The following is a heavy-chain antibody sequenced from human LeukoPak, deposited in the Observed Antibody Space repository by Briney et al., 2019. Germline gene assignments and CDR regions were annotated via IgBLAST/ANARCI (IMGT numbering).Heavy chain of an antibody. CDR1: GYTFTSYH. CDR2: INPSGGST. Sequence: ASVKVSCKASGYTFTSYHMHWVRQAPGQGLEWMGIINPSGGSTSYAQKFQGRVTMTRDMSTSTVYMELSSLRSEDTAVYYCARGRTSHSSGSYRIGKFDYWGQGTLVTVSS. D-gene: IGHD1-26*01. V-gene: IGHV1-46*01. CDR3: ARGRTSHSSGSYRIGKFDY. J-gene: IGHJ4*02.